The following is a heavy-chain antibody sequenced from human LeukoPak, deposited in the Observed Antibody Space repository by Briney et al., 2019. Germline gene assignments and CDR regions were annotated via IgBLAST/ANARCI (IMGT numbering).Heavy chain of an antibody. CDR3: ARFTNAGHAALVY. CDR2: VYYGGST. CDR1: GGSIGSSTYY. J-gene: IGHJ4*02. Sequence: PSETLSLTCTVSGGSIGSSTYYWGWLRQPPGRGLQWIGSVYYGGSTYYNPSLNSRVTISVDTSKNQFSLRLNSVTAADTAVYYCARFTNAGHAALVYWGQGILVTVSS. V-gene: IGHV4-39*07. D-gene: IGHD6-6*01.